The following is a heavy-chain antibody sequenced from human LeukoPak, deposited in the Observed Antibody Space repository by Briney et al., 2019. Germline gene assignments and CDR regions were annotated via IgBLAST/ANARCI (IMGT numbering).Heavy chain of an antibody. CDR2: IYYSGST. V-gene: IGHV4-61*01. Sequence: SETLSLTCTVSGGSVSSGSYYWSWIRQPPGKGLEWIGYIYYSGSTYYNPSLKSRVTISVDTSKNQFSLKLSSVTAADTAVYYCARFKMATTLIDYWGQGTLVTVSS. D-gene: IGHD5-24*01. CDR3: ARFKMATTLIDY. CDR1: GGSVSSGSYY. J-gene: IGHJ4*02.